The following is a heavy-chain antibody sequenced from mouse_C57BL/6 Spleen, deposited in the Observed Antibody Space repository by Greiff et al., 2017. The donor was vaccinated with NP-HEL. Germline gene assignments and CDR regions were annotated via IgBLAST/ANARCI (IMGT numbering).Heavy chain of an antibody. Sequence: EVKLVESGGGLVTPGGSLKLSCAASGFTFSDYGMHWVRQAPEKGLEWVAYISSGSSTISYADTVKGRFTISRDNAKNTLFLQMTSLRSEDTAMYYCARPNYYGSSYVWFAYWGQGTLVTVSA. CDR1: GFTFSDYG. CDR3: ARPNYYGSSYVWFAY. V-gene: IGHV5-17*01. CDR2: ISSGSSTI. J-gene: IGHJ3*01. D-gene: IGHD1-1*01.